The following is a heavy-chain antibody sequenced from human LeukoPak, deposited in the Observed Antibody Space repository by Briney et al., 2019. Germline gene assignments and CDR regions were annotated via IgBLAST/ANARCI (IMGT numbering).Heavy chain of an antibody. CDR2: ISWNSATT. Sequence: GRSLRLSCAASGFIFEDYAMHWVRQLPGKGLEWVSGISWNSATTGYADSVKGRFTISRDNAKNSLYLQMNTLRAEDTAFYYYAKAGGGDGYNDYFDYWGQGTLVTVSS. D-gene: IGHD5-24*01. CDR1: GFIFEDYA. V-gene: IGHV3-9*01. CDR3: AKAGGGDGYNDYFDY. J-gene: IGHJ4*02.